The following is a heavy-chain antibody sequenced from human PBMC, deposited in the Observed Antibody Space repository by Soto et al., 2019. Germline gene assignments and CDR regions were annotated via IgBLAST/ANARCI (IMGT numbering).Heavy chain of an antibody. V-gene: IGHV1-8*01. CDR1: GYSFTRHD. CDR3: ARGAYNDYSHWFDP. J-gene: IGHJ5*02. D-gene: IGHD4-4*01. CDR2: MNPNSGNA. Sequence: QVQLVQSGAEVRKPGASVRVSCKATGYSFTRHDINWLRQAAGQGLEWMGWMNPNSGNAVYAQKFQGRVNMTRNTSITTAYIEVNSLKSEDTAVYFCARGAYNDYSHWFDPWGQGTLVTVSS.